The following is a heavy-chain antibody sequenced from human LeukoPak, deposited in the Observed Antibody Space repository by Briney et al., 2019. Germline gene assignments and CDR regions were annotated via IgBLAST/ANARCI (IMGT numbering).Heavy chain of an antibody. CDR3: ARNVLTGYYTPGWFDP. Sequence: ASVKVSCKASGYTFTGYYMHWVRQAPGQGLEWMGWINPNSGGTNYAQKFQGRVTMTRDTSISTAYMELSRLRSDDTAVYYCARNVLTGYYTPGWFDPWGQGTLVTVSS. CDR2: INPNSGGT. CDR1: GYTFTGYY. V-gene: IGHV1-2*02. J-gene: IGHJ5*02. D-gene: IGHD3-9*01.